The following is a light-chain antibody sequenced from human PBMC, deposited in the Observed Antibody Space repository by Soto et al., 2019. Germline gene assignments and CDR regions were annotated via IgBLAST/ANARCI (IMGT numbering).Light chain of an antibody. CDR1: QSVSSNY. V-gene: IGKV3-20*01. CDR2: GAS. Sequence: EMMLTQSPDTLSLSPGERATLSCRASQSVSSNYLAWYQQKPGQAPRLLIYGASSGATGIPDRFSGSGSGTDFTLTISRLEPEDFAVYYCHHYGRSPYTFGQGTKLEIK. J-gene: IGKJ2*01. CDR3: HHYGRSPYT.